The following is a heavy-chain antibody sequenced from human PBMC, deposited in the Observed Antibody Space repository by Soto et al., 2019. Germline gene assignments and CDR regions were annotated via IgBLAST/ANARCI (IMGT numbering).Heavy chain of an antibody. CDR2: ISYDGSNK. CDR1: GFTFSSYG. J-gene: IGHJ6*02. Sequence: QVQLVESGGGVVQPGRSLRLSCAASGFTFSSYGMHWVRQAPGKGLEWVAVISYDGSNKYYADSVKGRFTIPRDNSKNTLYLQMNSLRAEDTAVYYCAKLALWQQLDYYYDYGMDVWGQGTTVTVSS. V-gene: IGHV3-30*18. D-gene: IGHD6-13*01. CDR3: AKLALWQQLDYYYDYGMDV.